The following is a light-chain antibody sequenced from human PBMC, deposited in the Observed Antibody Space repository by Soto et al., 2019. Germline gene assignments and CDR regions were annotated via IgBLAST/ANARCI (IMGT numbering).Light chain of an antibody. CDR3: SSYKGINTQV. CDR1: SSDVAGYNY. Sequence: QSALTQPASVSGSPGQSITISCTGTSSDVAGYNYVSWYQQHPGKAPKLVIYEVNNRPSGVSYRFSGSKSGNTASLTISGLHAEEEADYYCSSYKGINTQVFGGGTKLTVL. J-gene: IGLJ3*02. CDR2: EVN. V-gene: IGLV2-14*01.